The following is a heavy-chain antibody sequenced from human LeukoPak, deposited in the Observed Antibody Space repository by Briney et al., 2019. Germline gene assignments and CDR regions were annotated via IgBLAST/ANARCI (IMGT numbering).Heavy chain of an antibody. V-gene: IGHV4-4*09. Sequence: SETLSLTCTVSGGSISDYYWSWVRQPPGKGLKWLGYIYTSGSTNYNPSLKSRVTISSDTSKNQFSLKRSSVTAADMAVYDCARHRSPTSSSFFNSWGQGTLVSVSS. J-gene: IGHJ5*01. CDR2: IYTSGST. CDR3: ARHRSPTSSSFFNS. CDR1: GGSISDYY. D-gene: IGHD6-6*01.